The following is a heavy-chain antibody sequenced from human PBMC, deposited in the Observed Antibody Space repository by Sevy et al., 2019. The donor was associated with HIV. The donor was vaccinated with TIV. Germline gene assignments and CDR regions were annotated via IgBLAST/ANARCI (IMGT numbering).Heavy chain of an antibody. V-gene: IGHV5-51*01. CDR1: GYSFTSYW. Sequence: GESLKISCKGSGYSFTSYWIGWVRQMPGKCLEWMGIIYPGDSDTRYSPSFQGQVTISADKSISTAYLQWSSLKASDTAMYYCARLRYCSGGSCSNFDYWGQGTLVTVSS. J-gene: IGHJ4*02. CDR2: IYPGDSDT. CDR3: ARLRYCSGGSCSNFDY. D-gene: IGHD2-15*01.